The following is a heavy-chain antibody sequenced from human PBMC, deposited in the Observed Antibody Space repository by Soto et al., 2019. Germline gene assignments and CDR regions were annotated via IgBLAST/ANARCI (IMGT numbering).Heavy chain of an antibody. D-gene: IGHD5-12*01. CDR1: GDSISAYS. J-gene: IGHJ4*02. Sequence: PSETLSLTCTVSGDSISAYSWSWVRQPPGKGLEWIGNIHYNGNTKYNPSLKSRVTMSVDTSKNQFSLKLISVTAADTAKYFCAREGNLGRWLQPLDFWGQGTLVTVSS. CDR3: AREGNLGRWLQPLDF. CDR2: IHYNGNT. V-gene: IGHV4-59*01.